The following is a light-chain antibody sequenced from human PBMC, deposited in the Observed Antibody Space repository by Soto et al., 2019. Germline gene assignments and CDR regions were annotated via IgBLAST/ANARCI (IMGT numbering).Light chain of an antibody. CDR1: VSVSTN. CDR3: QQYNNWPPRT. Sequence: EVVMTQSPATLSVSPGERATLSCRASVSVSTNLAWYQQRPGQAPRLLISGASIRATGIPARFTGSGSGTEFTLTISSLQSEDFGVYYCQQYNNWPPRTFGPGTKVDIK. J-gene: IGKJ3*01. V-gene: IGKV3-15*01. CDR2: GAS.